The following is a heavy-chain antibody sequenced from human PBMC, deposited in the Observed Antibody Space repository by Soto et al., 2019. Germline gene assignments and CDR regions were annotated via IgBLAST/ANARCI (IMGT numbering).Heavy chain of an antibody. J-gene: IGHJ6*02. CDR1: GFTFSSYG. Sequence: GGSLRLSCAASGFTFSSYGMHWVRQAPGKGLEWVAVIWYDGSNKYYADSVKGRFTISRDNSKNTLYLQMNSLRAEDTAVYYCARDNTVTTIGGMDVWGQGTTVTVSS. D-gene: IGHD4-17*01. CDR2: IWYDGSNK. V-gene: IGHV3-33*01. CDR3: ARDNTVTTIGGMDV.